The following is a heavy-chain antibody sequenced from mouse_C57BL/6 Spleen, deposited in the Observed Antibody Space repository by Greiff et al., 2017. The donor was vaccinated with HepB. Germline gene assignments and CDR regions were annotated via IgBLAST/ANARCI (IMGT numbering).Heavy chain of an antibody. D-gene: IGHD1-1*01. Sequence: EVQLQESGGGLVKPGGSLKLSCAASGFTFSSYAMSWVRQTPEKRLEWVATISDGGSYTYYPDNVKGRFTISRDNAKNNLYLQMSHLKSEDTAMYYCARATVVARGYFDYWGQGTTLTVSS. J-gene: IGHJ2*01. V-gene: IGHV5-4*01. CDR1: GFTFSSYA. CDR2: ISDGGSYT. CDR3: ARATVVARGYFDY.